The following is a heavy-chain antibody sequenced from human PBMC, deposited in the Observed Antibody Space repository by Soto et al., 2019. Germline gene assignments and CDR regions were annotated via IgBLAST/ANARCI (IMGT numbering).Heavy chain of an antibody. Sequence: QVQLVQSGAEVKKPGSSVKVSCKASGGTFSSYTIRWVRQAPGQGLEWMGRIIPILGIANYAQKFQGRVTITADKSTSTAYMELSSMRSEDTAVYYCAREIGHDEKGQRDYRVSSYYYYYMDVWGQGTPVNV. V-gene: IGHV1-69*08. CDR1: GGTFSSYT. CDR3: AREIGHDEKGQRDYRVSSYYYYYMDV. CDR2: IIPILGIA. J-gene: IGHJ6*03. D-gene: IGHD4-17*01.